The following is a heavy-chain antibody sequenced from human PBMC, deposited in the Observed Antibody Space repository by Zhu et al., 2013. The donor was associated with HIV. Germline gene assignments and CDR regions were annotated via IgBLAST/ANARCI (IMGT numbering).Heavy chain of an antibody. D-gene: IGHD1-26*01. CDR3: ARQGGRDPRDGDFDY. J-gene: IGHJ4*02. V-gene: IGHV1-2*02. CDR1: GYSFNGNY. CDR2: INPKSGGT. Sequence: QVQLVQSGAEVKKPGASVKVSCKASGYSFNGNYIHWVRQAPGQGLEWMGWINPKSGGTNYAQKFQGRVTIIGDTSLRIVYMELSSLRSDDTAVYYCARQGGRDPRDGDFDYWGQGSPGSPSPQ.